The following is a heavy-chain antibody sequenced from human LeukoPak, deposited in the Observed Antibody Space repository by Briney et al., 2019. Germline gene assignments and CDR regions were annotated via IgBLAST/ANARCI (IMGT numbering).Heavy chain of an antibody. CDR1: GFTFSSYA. J-gene: IGHJ5*02. CDR2: IANDGGDI. Sequence: PGGSLRLSCAASGFTFSSYAMTWVRQAPGKGLEWVSVIANDGGDIHYADSVKGRFTISRENSRNMLYLQMSSLRAEDTAAYYCAKYLGFCNRGRCPRWFDPWGQGSLVTVSS. V-gene: IGHV3-23*01. D-gene: IGHD2-2*01. CDR3: AKYLGFCNRGRCPRWFDP.